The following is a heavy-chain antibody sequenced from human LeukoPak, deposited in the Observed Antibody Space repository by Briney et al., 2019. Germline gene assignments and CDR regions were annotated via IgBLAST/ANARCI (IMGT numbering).Heavy chain of an antibody. J-gene: IGHJ1*01. D-gene: IGHD2-21*01. CDR3: ARGARGGDFKN. CDR1: GFTFSSYW. V-gene: IGHV3-7*01. Sequence: GGSLRLSCAASGFTFSSYWMSWVRQAPGKGLEWVANIKQDGSEKYYVDPVKGRFTISRDNAKNSLYLQINSLRAEDTAVYYCARGARGGDFKNWGQGTLVTVSS. CDR2: IKQDGSEK.